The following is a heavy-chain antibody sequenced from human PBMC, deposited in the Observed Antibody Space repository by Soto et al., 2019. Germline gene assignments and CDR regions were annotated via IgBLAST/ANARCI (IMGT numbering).Heavy chain of an antibody. J-gene: IGHJ4*02. CDR2: IYYSGSA. V-gene: IGHV4-59*01. CDR1: GGYIRGFY. Sequence: SETLSLTCTISGGYIRGFYWGWIRQPPGKGLEWIGNIYYSGSANYDPSLRSRVTISLNTSKNQFSLNLNSVTAADTAIYYCARWTYCGGDCYWLDFWGQGTLVTVSS. D-gene: IGHD2-21*02. CDR3: ARWTYCGGDCYWLDF.